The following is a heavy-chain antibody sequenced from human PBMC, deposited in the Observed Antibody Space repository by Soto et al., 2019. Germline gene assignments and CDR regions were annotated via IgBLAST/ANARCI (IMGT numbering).Heavy chain of an antibody. V-gene: IGHV3-30*03. CDR1: GFTFSNYG. J-gene: IGHJ6*02. CDR2: ISYDGSDK. D-gene: IGHD6-19*01. Sequence: GGSLRLSCAASGFTFSNYGVHWVRQAPGKGLEWVAVISYDGSDKYQADSVKGRFTISIDNSKNTLFPQMNHQRPEDTAVYYCARAGYASSWSTDFYYAMDVWGQGTRVTVSS. CDR3: ARAGYASSWSTDFYYAMDV.